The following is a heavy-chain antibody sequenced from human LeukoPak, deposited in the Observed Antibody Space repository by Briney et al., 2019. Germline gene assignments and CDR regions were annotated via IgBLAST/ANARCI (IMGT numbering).Heavy chain of an antibody. J-gene: IGHJ4*02. CDR2: IWYDGSNK. D-gene: IGHD3-22*01. V-gene: IGHV3-33*01. Sequence: GGSLRLSCAASGFTFSSYGMHWVRQAPGKGLEWVAVIWYDGSNKYYADSVKGRFTISRDNSKNTLYLQMNSLRAEDTAVYYCARGPNYYDSSGYYYPFDYWGQGTLVTVSS. CDR3: ARGPNYYDSSGYYYPFDY. CDR1: GFTFSSYG.